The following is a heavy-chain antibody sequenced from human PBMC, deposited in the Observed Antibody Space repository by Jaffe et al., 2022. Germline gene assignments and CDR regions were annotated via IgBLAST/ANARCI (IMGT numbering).Heavy chain of an antibody. CDR1: GFTFSSYA. CDR2: ISGSGGST. V-gene: IGHV3-23*01. CDR3: AKEGPGTGEIYNWFDP. J-gene: IGHJ5*02. D-gene: IGHD2-8*02. Sequence: EVQLLESGGGLVQPGGSLRLSCAASGFTFSSYAMSWVRQAPGKGLEWVSAISGSGGSTYYADSVKGRFTISRDSSKNTMYLQMNGLRAEDTAVYYCAKEGPGTGEIYNWFDPWGQGTPVTVSS.